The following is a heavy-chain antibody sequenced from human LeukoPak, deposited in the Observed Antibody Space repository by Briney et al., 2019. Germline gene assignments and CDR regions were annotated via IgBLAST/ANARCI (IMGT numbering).Heavy chain of an antibody. D-gene: IGHD2-2*01. V-gene: IGHV3-30*18. Sequence: GGSLRLSCAASGFTFSSYGMHWVRQAPGKGLEWVAVISYDGSNKYYADSVKGRFTISRDNSKNTLHLQMNSLRAEDTAVYYCAKDSMEGYCSSTSCSYFDYWGQGTLVTVSS. J-gene: IGHJ4*02. CDR2: ISYDGSNK. CDR3: AKDSMEGYCSSTSCSYFDY. CDR1: GFTFSSYG.